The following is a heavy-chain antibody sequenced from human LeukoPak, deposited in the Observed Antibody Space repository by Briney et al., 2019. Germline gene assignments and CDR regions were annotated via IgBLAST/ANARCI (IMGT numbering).Heavy chain of an antibody. CDR2: ISSSSSYI. CDR1: GFTFSSYS. Sequence: GGSLRLSCAASGFTFSSYSMNWVRQAPGKGLEWASSISSSSSYIYYADSVKGRFTISRDNAKNSLYLQMNSLRAEDTAVYYCARGGTDILLEPPAIPFDYWGQGALVTVSS. V-gene: IGHV3-21*01. J-gene: IGHJ4*02. D-gene: IGHD2-8*01. CDR3: ARGGTDILLEPPAIPFDY.